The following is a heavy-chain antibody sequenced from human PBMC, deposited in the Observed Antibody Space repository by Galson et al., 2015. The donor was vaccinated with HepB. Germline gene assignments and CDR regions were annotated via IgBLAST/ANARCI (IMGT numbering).Heavy chain of an antibody. V-gene: IGHV3-73*01. CDR2: IRSKANNYAP. CDR1: GFTFSDSA. J-gene: IGHJ4*02. CDR3: TRHAYSGIYPFDC. Sequence: SLRLSCAASGFTFSDSAIHWVRQASGKGLEWVGRIRSKANNYAPQYAASVKGRFTISRDDSKNTAYLQMNSLKTDDTAVYYCTRHAYSGIYPFDCWGQGTLVTVSS. D-gene: IGHD1-26*01.